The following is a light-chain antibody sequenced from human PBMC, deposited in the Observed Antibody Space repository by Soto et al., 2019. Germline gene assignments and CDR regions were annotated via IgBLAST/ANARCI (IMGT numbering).Light chain of an antibody. J-gene: IGKJ2*01. CDR1: QSIGTY. V-gene: IGKV1-39*01. Sequence: DIQMTQSQSSLSASVGDSVTITCRASQSIGTYLNWYQHKPGQAPKLLIYAASSLQNGVPSGFSGSGSGTHFTLTISSLQPEDFATYFCQQSYSTPYTFGQGTKLDSK. CDR3: QQSYSTPYT. CDR2: AAS.